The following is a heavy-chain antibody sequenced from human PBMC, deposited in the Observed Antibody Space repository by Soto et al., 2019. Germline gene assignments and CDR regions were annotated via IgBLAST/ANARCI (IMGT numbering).Heavy chain of an antibody. V-gene: IGHV4-4*07. CDR3: VRDGTKTLRDWFDP. CDR1: GASISGFY. CDR2: IYATGTT. D-gene: IGHD1-1*01. Sequence: SETLSLTCTVSGASISGFYWSWIRKSAGEGLEWIGRIYATGTTDYNPSLKSRVMMSVDTSKKQFSLKLRSVTAADTAVYYCVRDGTKTLRDWFDPWGQGISVTVSS. J-gene: IGHJ5*02.